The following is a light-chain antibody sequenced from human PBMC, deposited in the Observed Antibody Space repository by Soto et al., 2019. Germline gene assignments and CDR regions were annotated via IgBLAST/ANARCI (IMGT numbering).Light chain of an antibody. J-gene: IGKJ4*01. V-gene: IGKV3-15*01. CDR3: QQYNNWPSLT. CDR2: GAS. Sequence: EIVMTQSPATLSVSPVERATLSCRARQSVSSNLAWYQQKPGQAPRLLIYGASIRATGIPARFSGSGSGTELTLTVSSLQSEDFAVYYCQQYNNWPSLTFGGGTKVDI. CDR1: QSVSSN.